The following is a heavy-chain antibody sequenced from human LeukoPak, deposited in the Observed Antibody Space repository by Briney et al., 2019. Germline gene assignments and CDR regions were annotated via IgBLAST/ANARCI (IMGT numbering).Heavy chain of an antibody. CDR1: GGTFSSYA. CDR3: AGGRSTKWELLAHDAFDI. CDR2: IIPIFGTA. J-gene: IGHJ3*02. Sequence: ASVKVSCKASGGTFSSYAISWVRQAPGQGLEWMGGIIPIFGTANYAQKFQGRVTITADESTSTAYMELSSLRSEDTAVYYCAGGRSTKWELLAHDAFDIWGQGTMVTVSS. V-gene: IGHV1-69*13. D-gene: IGHD1-26*01.